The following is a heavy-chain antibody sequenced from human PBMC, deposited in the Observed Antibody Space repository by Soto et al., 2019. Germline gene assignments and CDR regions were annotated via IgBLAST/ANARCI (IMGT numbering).Heavy chain of an antibody. CDR2: INHSGST. D-gene: IGHD3-16*01. Sequence: PSETLSLTCAVYGGSFSGYYWSWIRQPPGKGLEWIGEINHSGSTNYNPSLKSRVTISVDTSKNPFSLKLSSVTAADTAVYYCARGRSWEAFDIWGQGTMVTVSS. V-gene: IGHV4-34*01. J-gene: IGHJ3*02. CDR3: ARGRSWEAFDI. CDR1: GGSFSGYY.